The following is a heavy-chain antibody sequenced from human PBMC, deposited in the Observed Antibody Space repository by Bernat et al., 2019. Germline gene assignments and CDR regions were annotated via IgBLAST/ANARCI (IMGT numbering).Heavy chain of an antibody. CDR3: ARGINGGYDVDY. CDR1: GFTFSSYA. Sequence: VQLVESGGGLVQPGGSLRLSCSASGFTFSSYAMYWVRQAPGKGLEYVSLISSNGGNTDYADSVRGRFTISRDNAKNSLYLQMNSLRDEDTAVYYCARGINGGYDVDYWGQGTLVTVSS. J-gene: IGHJ4*02. V-gene: IGHV3-64*04. CDR2: ISSNGGNT. D-gene: IGHD5-12*01.